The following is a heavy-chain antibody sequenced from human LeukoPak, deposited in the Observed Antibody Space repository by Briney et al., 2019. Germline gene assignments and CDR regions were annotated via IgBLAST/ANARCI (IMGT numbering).Heavy chain of an antibody. CDR2: IYTSGST. CDR1: GGSISSYY. J-gene: IGHJ3*02. V-gene: IGHV4-4*07. CDR3: ARDRESSSRSDAFDI. D-gene: IGHD6-6*01. Sequence: SETLSLTCTVSGGSISSYYWSWIRQPAGKGLEWIGRIYTSGSTNYNPSLKSRVTMSVDTSKNQFSLKLSSVTAADTAVYYCARDRESSSRSDAFDIWGQGTMVTVSS.